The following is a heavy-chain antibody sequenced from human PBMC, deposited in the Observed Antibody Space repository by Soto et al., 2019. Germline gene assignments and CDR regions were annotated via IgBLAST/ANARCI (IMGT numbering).Heavy chain of an antibody. CDR2: INVGSGNT. Sequence: QAQLVQSGAEMKKPGASVKVSCKAAGYTFSAYTMNWVRQAPGQSLEWMGWINVGSGNTRYSQNFQGRVSITRDTSASTVYMEPTGLKSEDTAMYYCARDTETLGPRANDALDIWGQGTMVTVSS. CDR1: GYTFSAYT. D-gene: IGHD3-3*02. V-gene: IGHV1-3*01. CDR3: ARDTETLGPRANDALDI. J-gene: IGHJ3*02.